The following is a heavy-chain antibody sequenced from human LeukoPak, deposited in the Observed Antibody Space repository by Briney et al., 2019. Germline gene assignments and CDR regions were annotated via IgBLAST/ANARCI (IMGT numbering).Heavy chain of an antibody. Sequence: GRSLRLSCAASGFTFSSYGMHWVRQAPGKGLEWVAVIWYDGSNKYYADSVKGRFTISRDNSKNTLYLQMNSLRAEDTAVYYCARDHVDIVVLPAAPYYYYGMDVWGQGTTVTVSS. D-gene: IGHD2-2*01. CDR2: IWYDGSNK. CDR1: GFTFSSYG. J-gene: IGHJ6*02. V-gene: IGHV3-33*01. CDR3: ARDHVDIVVLPAAPYYYYGMDV.